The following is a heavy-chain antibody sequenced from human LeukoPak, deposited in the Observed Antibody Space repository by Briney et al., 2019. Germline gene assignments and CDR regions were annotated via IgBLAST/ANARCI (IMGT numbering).Heavy chain of an antibody. V-gene: IGHV3-73*01. J-gene: IGHJ4*02. Sequence: GGSLKLSCAASGFTFSGSAMHWVRQASGKGLEWVGRIRSKANSYATAYAASVKGRFTISRDDSKNTAYLQMNSLKTEDTAVYYCTRPPLVWGDYAYWGQGTLVTVSS. CDR3: TRPPLVWGDYAY. CDR1: GFTFSGSA. CDR2: IRSKANSYAT. D-gene: IGHD4-17*01.